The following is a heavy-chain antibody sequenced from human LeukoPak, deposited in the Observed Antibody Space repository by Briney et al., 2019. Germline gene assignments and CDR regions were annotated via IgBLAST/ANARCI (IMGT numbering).Heavy chain of an antibody. CDR2: IYYSGST. CDR1: GGSISSSSYY. CDR3: VRHLRYYYGSGSRPEYNWFDP. D-gene: IGHD3-10*01. J-gene: IGHJ5*02. Sequence: SETLSLTCTVSGGSISSSSYYWGWIRQPPGKGLEWIGSIYYSGSTYYNPSLKSRVTISVDTSKNQFSLKLSSVTAADTAVYYCVRHLRYYYGSGSRPEYNWFDPWGQGTLVTVSS. V-gene: IGHV4-39*01.